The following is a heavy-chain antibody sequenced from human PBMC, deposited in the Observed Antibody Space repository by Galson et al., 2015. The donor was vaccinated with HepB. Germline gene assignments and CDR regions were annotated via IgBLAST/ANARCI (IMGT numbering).Heavy chain of an antibody. V-gene: IGHV3-30-3*01. CDR2: ISYDGSNK. D-gene: IGHD1-26*01. Sequence: SLRLSCAASGFTFSSYAMHWVRQAPGKGLEWVAVISYDGSNKYYADSVKGRFTISRDNSKNTLYLQMNSLRAEDTAVYYCARWELLRSYFDYWGQGTPVTVSS. J-gene: IGHJ4*02. CDR1: GFTFSSYA. CDR3: ARWELLRSYFDY.